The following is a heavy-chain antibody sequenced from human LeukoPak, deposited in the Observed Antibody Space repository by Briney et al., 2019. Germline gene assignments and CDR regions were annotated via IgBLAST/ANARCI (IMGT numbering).Heavy chain of an antibody. J-gene: IGHJ2*01. CDR1: GGSFSNYY. Sequence: SETLSLTCTVSGGSFSNYYWSWIRQSPGKGLEWIGYISDSGSTNYNPTLKSRVTILLDMSKNQFSQKLSSVTAADTAVYYCARARYFDLWGRGTLVTVSS. CDR2: ISDSGST. V-gene: IGHV4-59*01. CDR3: ARARYFDL.